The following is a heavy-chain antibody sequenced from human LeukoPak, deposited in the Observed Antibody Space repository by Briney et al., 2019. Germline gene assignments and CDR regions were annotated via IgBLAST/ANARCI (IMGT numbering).Heavy chain of an antibody. V-gene: IGHV3-15*01. CDR2: IKSKTDGGTT. CDR3: TTVDTAMVYYYYYYYMDV. D-gene: IGHD5-18*01. J-gene: IGHJ6*03. Sequence: GGSLRLSCAASGFTFSNAWMSWFRQAPGKGLEWVGRIKSKTDGGTTDYAAPVKGRFTISRDDSKNTLYLQMNSLKTEDTAVYYCTTVDTAMVYYYYYYYMDVWGKGTTVTVSS. CDR1: GFTFSNAW.